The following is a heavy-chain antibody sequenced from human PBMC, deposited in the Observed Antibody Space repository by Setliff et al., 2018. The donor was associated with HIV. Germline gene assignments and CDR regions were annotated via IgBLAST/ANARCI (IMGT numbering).Heavy chain of an antibody. CDR2: IHQSGTA. Sequence: KPSETLSLTCAVSGVSVNNDVDYWGWIRQPPGKGLEWIAIIHQSGTAHKRPSLKSRVTISMDTSENLFSLKLSGVTAADTAIYYCARQVGEGKWYLDSWGHGTLVTVSS. J-gene: IGHJ4*01. V-gene: IGHV4-39*01. CDR3: ARQVGEGKWYLDS. D-gene: IGHD1-26*01. CDR1: GVSVNNDVDY.